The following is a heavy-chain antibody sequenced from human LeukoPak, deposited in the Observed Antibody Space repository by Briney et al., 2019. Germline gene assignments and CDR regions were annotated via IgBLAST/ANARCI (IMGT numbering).Heavy chain of an antibody. CDR1: GGSISSYY. D-gene: IGHD1-26*01. V-gene: IGHV4-59*01. CDR2: IYYTGST. J-gene: IGHJ6*02. Sequence: TSETLSLTCTVSGGSISSYYWSWIRQPPGKGLEWIGYIYYTGSTNYNPSLKSRVTISVDTSKNQFSLKLSSVTAADTAVYYCARVGGLYYYYYAMDVWGQGTTVTVSS. CDR3: ARVGGLYYYYYAMDV.